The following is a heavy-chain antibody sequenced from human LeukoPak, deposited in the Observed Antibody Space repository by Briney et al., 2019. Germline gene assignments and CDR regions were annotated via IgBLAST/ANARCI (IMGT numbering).Heavy chain of an antibody. V-gene: IGHV3-53*01. CDR1: GFAVITND. Sequence: GGSLRLSCAASGFAVITNDMTWVRQAPGKGLEWVSVLYSDGNTKYADSVQGRFTISRDNSKNTLYLEMNSLSPDDTAVYYCARGVEPLAANTLAYWGQGTLVTVSS. D-gene: IGHD1-14*01. CDR2: LYSDGNT. J-gene: IGHJ4*02. CDR3: ARGVEPLAANTLAY.